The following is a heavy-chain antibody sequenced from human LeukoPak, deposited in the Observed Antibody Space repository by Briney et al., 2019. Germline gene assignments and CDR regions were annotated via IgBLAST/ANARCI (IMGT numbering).Heavy chain of an antibody. Sequence: PGGSLRLSCAASGFTFSSYGMHWVRQAPGKGLEWVAFIRYDGSNKYYADSVKGRFTISRDNSKNTLYLQMNSLRAEDTAVYYCAKDGYYYDSSGHWDYWGQGTLVTVS. CDR1: GFTFSSYG. V-gene: IGHV3-30*02. J-gene: IGHJ4*02. D-gene: IGHD3-22*01. CDR2: IRYDGSNK. CDR3: AKDGYYYDSSGHWDY.